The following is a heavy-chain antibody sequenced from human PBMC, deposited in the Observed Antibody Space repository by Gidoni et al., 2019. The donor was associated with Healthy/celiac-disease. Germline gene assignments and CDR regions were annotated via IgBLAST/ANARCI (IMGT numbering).Heavy chain of an antibody. Sequence: EVQLVQSGGVVVQPGGSLRLSCAASGFTFDAYTMHWFRQAPGKGLEWVSLISWDGGSTYYADSVKGRFTISRDNSKNSLYLQMNSLRTEDTALYYCAKVQTPHFDWLFLFDYWGQGTLVTVSS. CDR2: ISWDGGST. CDR3: AKVQTPHFDWLFLFDY. D-gene: IGHD3-9*01. CDR1: GFTFDAYT. V-gene: IGHV3-43*01. J-gene: IGHJ4*02.